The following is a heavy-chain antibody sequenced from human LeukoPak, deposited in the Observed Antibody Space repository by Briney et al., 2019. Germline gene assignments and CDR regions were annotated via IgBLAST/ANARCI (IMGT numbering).Heavy chain of an antibody. CDR1: GYTFTSYG. V-gene: IGHV1-18*01. CDR3: ASEGGVARVSYYYMDV. CDR2: ISAYNGNT. D-gene: IGHD1-26*01. J-gene: IGHJ6*03. Sequence: GASVKVSCKASGYTFTSYGISWVRQAPGQGLEWMGWISAYNGNTNYAQKLQGRVTMTTDTSTSTAYMELRSLRSDDTAVYYCASEGGVARVSYYYMDVWGKGTTVTVSS.